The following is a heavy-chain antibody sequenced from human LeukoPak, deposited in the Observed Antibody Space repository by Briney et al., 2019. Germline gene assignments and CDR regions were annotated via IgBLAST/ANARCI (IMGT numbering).Heavy chain of an antibody. CDR1: GFTFSSFA. V-gene: IGHV3-23*01. CDR3: AREGTYYDSSGYYVS. J-gene: IGHJ5*02. Sequence: PAGSVRLSCAASGFTFSSFAMTWVRQAPGKGLEWVSVISGSGGRTYYADSVKGRFTLSRDNSNNTLSLEMSSLRAEDTAVYYCAREGTYYDSSGYYVSWGQGTRVTVSS. CDR2: ISGSGGRT. D-gene: IGHD3-22*01.